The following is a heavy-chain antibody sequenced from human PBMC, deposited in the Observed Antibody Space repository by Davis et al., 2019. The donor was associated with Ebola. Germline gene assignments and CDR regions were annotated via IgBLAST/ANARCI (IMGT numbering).Heavy chain of an antibody. CDR3: ACSFYSSSSDY. D-gene: IGHD6-6*01. CDR2: ISVYNGNT. Sequence: AASVKVSCKASGYTFTSYGITWVRQAPGQGLEWMGWISVYNGNTNYAQKFQGRVTMTTDTSTSTAYMELRSLRSDDTAVYYCACSFYSSSSDYWGQGTLVTVSS. V-gene: IGHV1-18*04. CDR1: GYTFTSYG. J-gene: IGHJ4*02.